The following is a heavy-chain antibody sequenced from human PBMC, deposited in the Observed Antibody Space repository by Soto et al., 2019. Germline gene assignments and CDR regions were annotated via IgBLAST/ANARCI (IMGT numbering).Heavy chain of an antibody. D-gene: IGHD6-19*01. J-gene: IGHJ6*02. CDR1: GFTFSSYG. Sequence: LRLSCAASGFTFSSYGMHWVRQAPGKGLEWVAVISYDGSNKYYADSVKGRFTISRDNSKNTLYLQMNSLRAEDTAVYYCAKDGRLAVAGTAGVYLYYYGMDVWGQGTTVTVSS. CDR2: ISYDGSNK. V-gene: IGHV3-30*18. CDR3: AKDGRLAVAGTAGVYLYYYGMDV.